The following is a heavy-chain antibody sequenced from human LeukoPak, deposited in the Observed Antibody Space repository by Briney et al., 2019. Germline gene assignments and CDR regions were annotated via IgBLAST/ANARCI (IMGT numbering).Heavy chain of an antibody. CDR3: ARGLREGAFDI. CDR2: ISSSSSYI. J-gene: IGHJ3*02. D-gene: IGHD4-17*01. CDR1: EFTFSSYS. Sequence: GGSLRLSCAASEFTFSSYSMNWVRQAPGKGLEWVSSISSSSSYIYYADSVKGRFTISRDNAKNSLYLQMNSLRAEDTAVYYCARGLREGAFDIWGQGTMVTVSS. V-gene: IGHV3-21*01.